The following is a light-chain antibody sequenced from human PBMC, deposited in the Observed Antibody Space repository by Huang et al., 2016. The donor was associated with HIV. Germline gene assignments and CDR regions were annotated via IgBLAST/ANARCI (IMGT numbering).Light chain of an antibody. CDR1: QSVSSN. V-gene: IGKV3-15*01. J-gene: IGKJ1*01. CDR3: QQYNNWPRT. Sequence: IVMTQSPATLSVSPGERATLSCRASQSVSSNLAWYQQKPGQAPRLLIYGASTRATGIPVRFSGSGSGTEFTLTISSLQSEDFAVYYCQQYNNWPRTFGQGTKVEIK. CDR2: GAS.